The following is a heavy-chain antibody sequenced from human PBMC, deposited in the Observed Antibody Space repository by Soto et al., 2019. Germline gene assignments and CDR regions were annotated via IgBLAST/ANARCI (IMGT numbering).Heavy chain of an antibody. CDR1: GGTFSSYA. CDR3: ARDLKRYYDSSGYGYYYYGMDV. D-gene: IGHD3-22*01. V-gene: IGHV1-69*01. Sequence: QVQLVQSGAEVKKPGSSVKVSCKASGGTFSSYAISWVRQAPGQGLEWMGGIIPIFGTANYAQKFQGRVTITADEYTTTAYMELSSLRSEDTAVYYCARDLKRYYDSSGYGYYYYGMDVWGQGTTVTVSS. J-gene: IGHJ6*02. CDR2: IIPIFGTA.